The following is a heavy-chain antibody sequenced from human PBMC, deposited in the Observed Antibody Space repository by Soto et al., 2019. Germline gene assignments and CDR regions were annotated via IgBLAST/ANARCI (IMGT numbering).Heavy chain of an antibody. CDR1: SGSISSGGYY. D-gene: IGHD6-19*01. J-gene: IGHJ4*02. CDR2: IYYSGST. CDR3: ARGEDSSGWYVGGYFDY. V-gene: IGHV4-31*03. Sequence: QVQLQESGPGLVKPSQTLSLTCTVSSGSISSGGYYWSWIRQHPGKGLEWIGYIYYSGSTYYHPSLKGRVTISVDTSKNQSPLRLSSVTAADTAVYYCARGEDSSGWYVGGYFDYWGQGTLVTVSS.